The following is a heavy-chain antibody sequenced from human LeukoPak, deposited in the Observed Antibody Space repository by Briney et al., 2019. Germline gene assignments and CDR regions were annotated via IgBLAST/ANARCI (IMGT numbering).Heavy chain of an antibody. V-gene: IGHV4-39*01. J-gene: IGHJ3*02. CDR2: IYYSGST. CDR1: GGSISSSSYY. D-gene: IGHD1-20*01. CDR3: ASGITGTADAFDI. Sequence: SETLSLTCTVSGGSISSSSYYWGWIRQPPGKGLEWIGSIYYSGSTYYNPSLKSRVTISVDTSKNQFSLKLSSVTAADTAVYYCASGITGTADAFDIWGQGTMVSVSS.